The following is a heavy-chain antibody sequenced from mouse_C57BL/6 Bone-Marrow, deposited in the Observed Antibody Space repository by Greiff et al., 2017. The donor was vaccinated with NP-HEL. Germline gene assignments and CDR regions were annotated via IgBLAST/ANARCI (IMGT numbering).Heavy chain of an antibody. V-gene: IGHV1-69*01. J-gene: IGHJ4*01. CDR1: GYTFTSYW. CDR2: IDPSDSNT. Sequence: VQLQQPGAELVMPGASVKLSCKASGYTFTSYWMHWVKQRPGQGLEWIGEIDPSDSNTNYNQKFKGKSTLTVDKSSSTAYMQLSSLTSEDSAVYYCASGKLYDGYYRYAMDYWGQGTSVTVSS. CDR3: ASGKLYDGYYRYAMDY. D-gene: IGHD2-3*01.